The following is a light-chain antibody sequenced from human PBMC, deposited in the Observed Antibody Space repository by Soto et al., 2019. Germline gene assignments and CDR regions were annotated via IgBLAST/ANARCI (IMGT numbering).Light chain of an antibody. CDR2: DVT. V-gene: IGLV2-14*01. Sequence: QSVLTQPASVSGSPGQSITISCTGTSSDVGAYNYVSWYQQHPGKAPKLMIYDVTNRPSGVSNRFSGSKSGNTASLTISGLQAEDEADYCCSSYTTSSTLVFGTGTKVTVL. CDR3: SSYTTSSTLV. J-gene: IGLJ1*01. CDR1: SSDVGAYNY.